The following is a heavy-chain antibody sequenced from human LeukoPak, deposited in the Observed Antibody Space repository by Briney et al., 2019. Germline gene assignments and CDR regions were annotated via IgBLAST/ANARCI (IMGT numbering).Heavy chain of an antibody. Sequence: GGSLRLSCAASGFTFDDYAMHWVRQAPGKGLEWVSGISWNSGSIGYADSVKGRFTISRDNAKNSLYLQMNSLRAEDTAVYYCARDPYSGSYSDYYYYYMDVWGKGTTVTVSS. CDR3: ARDPYSGSYSDYYYYYMDV. D-gene: IGHD1-26*01. V-gene: IGHV3-9*01. CDR2: ISWNSGSI. J-gene: IGHJ6*03. CDR1: GFTFDDYA.